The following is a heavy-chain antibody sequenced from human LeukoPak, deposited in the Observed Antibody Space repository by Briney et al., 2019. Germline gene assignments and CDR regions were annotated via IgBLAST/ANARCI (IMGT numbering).Heavy chain of an antibody. Sequence: PSETLSLTCAVSGGSISGSNWWTWVRQPPGKGLEWSGEIYHSGSTNYNPSLKSRVTISVDKSKNQFSLNLSSVTAADTAVYYCVRVSEMPTNPFDYWGQGTLVSVSS. CDR3: VRVSEMPTNPFDY. CDR2: IYHSGST. J-gene: IGHJ4*02. V-gene: IGHV4-4*02. CDR1: GGSISGSNW. D-gene: IGHD5-24*01.